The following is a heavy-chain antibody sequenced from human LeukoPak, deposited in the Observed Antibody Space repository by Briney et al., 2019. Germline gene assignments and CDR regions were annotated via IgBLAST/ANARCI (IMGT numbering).Heavy chain of an antibody. J-gene: IGHJ4*02. CDR1: GFTFSGSA. D-gene: IGHD6-13*01. V-gene: IGHV3-73*01. Sequence: GGSLKLSRAASGFTFSGSAMHWVRQASGKGLEWLGRIRSKADSYTTAYAASVKGRFIVSRDDSKNTAYLQMNSLKTEDTAVYYCRAAADLNDYWGQGTLVTVSS. CDR3: RAAADLNDY. CDR2: IRSKADSYTT.